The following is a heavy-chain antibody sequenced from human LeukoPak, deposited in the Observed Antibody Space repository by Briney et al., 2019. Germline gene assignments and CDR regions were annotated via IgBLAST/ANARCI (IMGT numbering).Heavy chain of an antibody. CDR2: INPNSGGT. D-gene: IGHD2-21*02. V-gene: IGHV1-2*02. CDR3: ARSMVVTAQFDY. J-gene: IGHJ4*02. CDR1: GYTFTGYY. Sequence: ASVKVSCKASGYTFTGYYMHWVRQAPGQGLEWMGWINPNSGGTTYAQKFQGRVTMTRDTSISTAYMELSRLRSDDTAVYYCARSMVVTAQFDYWGQGTLVTVSS.